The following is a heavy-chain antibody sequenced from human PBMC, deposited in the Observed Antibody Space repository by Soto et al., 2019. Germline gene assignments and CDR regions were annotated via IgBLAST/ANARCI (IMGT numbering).Heavy chain of an antibody. CDR1: GGTFSSYA. CDR3: ARNRRDYDFWSGSPHRKGPPYYYYGMDV. D-gene: IGHD3-3*01. J-gene: IGHJ6*02. V-gene: IGHV1-69*13. Sequence: ASVKVSCKASGGTFSSYAISCVRQAPGQGLEWMGGIIPIFGTANYAQKFQGRVTITADESTSTAYMELSSLRSEDTAVYYCARNRRDYDFWSGSPHRKGPPYYYYGMDVWGQGTTVTVSS. CDR2: IIPIFGTA.